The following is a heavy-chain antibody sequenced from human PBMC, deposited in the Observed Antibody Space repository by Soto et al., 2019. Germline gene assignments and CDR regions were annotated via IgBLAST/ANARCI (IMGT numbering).Heavy chain of an antibody. V-gene: IGHV4-59*12. CDR1: GGSISSYY. CDR2: IYYSGST. Sequence: SETLSLTCTVSGGSISSYYWSWIRQPPGKGLEWIGYIYYSGSTNYNPSLKSRVTISVDTSKNTAYLQMNSLKTEDTAVYYCTRLVGDFPDGLDVWGQGTTVTVSS. CDR3: TRLVGDFPDGLDV. J-gene: IGHJ6*02. D-gene: IGHD3-3*01.